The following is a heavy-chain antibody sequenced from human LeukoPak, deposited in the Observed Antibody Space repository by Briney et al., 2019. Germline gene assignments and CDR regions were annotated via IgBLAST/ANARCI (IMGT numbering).Heavy chain of an antibody. CDR2: ISASGDSK. V-gene: IGHV3-23*01. CDR3: ARDFDYYGSGSYYKMPYGMDV. D-gene: IGHD3-10*01. CDR1: GFTFNIYA. Sequence: GGSLRLSCTASGFTFNIYAMSWVRQAPGQGLQWVSEISASGDSKSSAASVKGRFTISRDNSKNSLYLQMNSLRAEDTAVYYCARDFDYYGSGSYYKMPYGMDVWGQGTTVTVSS. J-gene: IGHJ6*02.